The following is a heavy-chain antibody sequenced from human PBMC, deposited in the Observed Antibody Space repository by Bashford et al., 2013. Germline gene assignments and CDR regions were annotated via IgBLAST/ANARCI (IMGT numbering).Heavy chain of an antibody. D-gene: IGHD4-23*01. CDR3: ARLKAVAGRNDAFDF. Sequence: WVRQMPGKGLEWVGIIFPGDSDTFYSPSFQGRVTISADKSINTAYLQWSSLQASDTAMYYCARLKAVAGRNDAFDFWGPGTMVTVSS. CDR2: IFPGDSDT. V-gene: IGHV5-51*01. J-gene: IGHJ3*01.